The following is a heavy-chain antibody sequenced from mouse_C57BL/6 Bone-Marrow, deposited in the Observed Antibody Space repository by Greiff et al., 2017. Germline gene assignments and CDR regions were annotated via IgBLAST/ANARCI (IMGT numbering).Heavy chain of an antibody. Sequence: VKLVESGAELARPGASVKLSCKASGYTFTSYGISWVKQRTGQGLEWIGEIYPRSGNTYYNEKFKGKATLTADKSSSTAYMELRRLTSEDSAVYFCAPVVNAMDYWGQGTSVTVSS. D-gene: IGHD1-1*01. CDR2: IYPRSGNT. V-gene: IGHV1-81*01. CDR3: APVVNAMDY. J-gene: IGHJ4*01. CDR1: GYTFTSYG.